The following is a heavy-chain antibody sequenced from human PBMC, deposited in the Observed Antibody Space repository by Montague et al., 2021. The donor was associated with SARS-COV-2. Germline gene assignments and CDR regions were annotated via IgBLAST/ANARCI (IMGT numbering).Heavy chain of an antibody. Sequence: SETLSLTCTVSSDSISISSSLSYWSWIRQPPGKGLEWIGSIYRSGYTFYSPSLKSRITMSVDTSKNQFSLELASVTAADTAVYFCAIRGYSNSRLDDAFDIWGQGKMVIVSS. D-gene: IGHD6-13*01. CDR3: AIRGYSNSRLDDAFDI. CDR2: IYRSGYT. CDR1: SDSISISSSLSY. V-gene: IGHV4-39*01. J-gene: IGHJ3*02.